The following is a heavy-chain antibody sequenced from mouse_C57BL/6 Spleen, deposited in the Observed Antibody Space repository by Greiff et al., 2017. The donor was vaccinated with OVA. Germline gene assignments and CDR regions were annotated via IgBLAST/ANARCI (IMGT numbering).Heavy chain of an antibody. D-gene: IGHD4-1*01. J-gene: IGHJ3*01. V-gene: IGHV7-3*01. CDR1: GFTFTDYY. CDR3: ARLTGTGFAY. Sequence: EVKLMESGGGLVQPGGSLSLSCAASGFTFTDYYMSWVRQPPGKALEWLGFIRNKANGYTTEYSASVKGRFTISRDNSQSILYLQMNALRAEDSATYYCARLTGTGFAYWGQGTLVTVSA. CDR2: IRNKANGYTT.